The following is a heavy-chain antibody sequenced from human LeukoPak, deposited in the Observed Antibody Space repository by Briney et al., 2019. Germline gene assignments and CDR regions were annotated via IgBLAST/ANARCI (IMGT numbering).Heavy chain of an antibody. CDR3: ARDLYYDFWSGLVGAFDI. CDR1: GLTFSSYW. J-gene: IGHJ3*02. Sequence: GGSLRLSCAASGLTFSSYWMSWVRQAPGKGLEWVANIKQDGSEKYYVDSVKGRFTISRDNAKNSLYLQMNSLRAEDTAVYYCARDLYYDFWSGLVGAFDIWGQGTMVTVSS. V-gene: IGHV3-7*01. CDR2: IKQDGSEK. D-gene: IGHD3-3*01.